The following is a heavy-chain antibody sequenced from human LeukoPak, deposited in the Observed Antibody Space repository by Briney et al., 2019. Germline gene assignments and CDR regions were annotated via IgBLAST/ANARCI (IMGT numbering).Heavy chain of an antibody. J-gene: IGHJ4*02. D-gene: IGHD5-12*01. V-gene: IGHV4-34*01. CDR1: GGSFSGYY. Sequence: SETLSLTCAVYGGSFSGYYWSWIRQPPGKGLEWIGEINHSGSTNYDPSLKSRVSISVDTSKNQFSLKLSSVTAADTAVYYCARRNGQDIVPTFRRRYYFDYWGQGTLVTVSS. CDR3: ARRNGQDIVPTFRRRYYFDY. CDR2: INHSGST.